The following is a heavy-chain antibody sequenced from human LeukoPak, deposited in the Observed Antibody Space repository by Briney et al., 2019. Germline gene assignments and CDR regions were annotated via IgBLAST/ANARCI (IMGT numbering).Heavy chain of an antibody. D-gene: IGHD3-22*01. CDR2: ISYDGSNK. V-gene: IGHV3-30*03. CDR3: ARGPHNYYDSSGYEMCY. Sequence: PGGSLRLSCAASGFTFSSYWMNWARQAPGKGLEWVAVISYDGSNKYYADSVKGRFTISRDNSKNTLYLQMNSLRAEDTAVYYCARGPHNYYDSSGYEMCYWGQGTLVTVSS. J-gene: IGHJ4*02. CDR1: GFTFSSYW.